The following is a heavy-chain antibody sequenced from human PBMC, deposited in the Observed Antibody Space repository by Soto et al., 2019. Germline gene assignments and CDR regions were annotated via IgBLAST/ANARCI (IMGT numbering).Heavy chain of an antibody. Sequence: SVKVSCKASGGTFSSYAISWVRQAPGQGLEWMGGIIPIFGTANYAQKFQGRVTITADKSTSTAYMELSSPRSEDTAVYYCARDPEYDFWSGYSDYYGMDVWGQGTTVTVSS. J-gene: IGHJ6*02. CDR1: GGTFSSYA. CDR2: IIPIFGTA. D-gene: IGHD3-3*01. CDR3: ARDPEYDFWSGYSDYYGMDV. V-gene: IGHV1-69*06.